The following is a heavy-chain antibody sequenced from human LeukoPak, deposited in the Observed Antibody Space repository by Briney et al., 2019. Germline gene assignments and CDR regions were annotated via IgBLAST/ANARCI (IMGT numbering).Heavy chain of an antibody. CDR2: IYYSGST. CDR3: ARYFDWSPRRFDP. Sequence: SETLSLTCTVSGGSISSYYWSWIRQPPGKGLEWIGYIYYSGSTNYNTSLKSRGTISVDTSKNQFSLKLSSVTAADTAVYYCARYFDWSPRRFDPWGQGTLVTVSS. CDR1: GGSISSYY. V-gene: IGHV4-59*01. J-gene: IGHJ5*02. D-gene: IGHD3-9*01.